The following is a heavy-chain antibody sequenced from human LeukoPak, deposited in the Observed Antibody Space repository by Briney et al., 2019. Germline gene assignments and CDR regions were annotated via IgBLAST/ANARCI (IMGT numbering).Heavy chain of an antibody. CDR1: GGSISGYF. V-gene: IGHV4-4*07. CDR3: AREPTSGREPTSGRPLDY. Sequence: PSETLSLTCTVSGGSISGYFWSWPRQPAGKGLEWIGRIYSGGSNNYNPSLKSRVTMSLDTSKNHLSLNLSSVTAADTAVYYCAREPTSGREPTSGRPLDYWGQGTLVTVSS. CDR2: IYSGGSN. J-gene: IGHJ4*02. D-gene: IGHD5-12*01.